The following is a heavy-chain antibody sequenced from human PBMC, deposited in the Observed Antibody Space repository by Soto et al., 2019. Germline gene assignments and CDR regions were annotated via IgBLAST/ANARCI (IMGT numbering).Heavy chain of an antibody. CDR1: GFTFSSYS. Sequence: GGSLRLSCAASGFTFSSYSMNWVRQAPGKGLEWVSSISSSSSYIYYADSVKGRFTISRDNAKNSLYLQMNSLRAEDTAVYYCASSNSKEGIWYYFDYWGQGTLVTVSS. J-gene: IGHJ4*02. CDR3: ASSNSKEGIWYYFDY. V-gene: IGHV3-21*01. CDR2: ISSSSSYI. D-gene: IGHD6-13*01.